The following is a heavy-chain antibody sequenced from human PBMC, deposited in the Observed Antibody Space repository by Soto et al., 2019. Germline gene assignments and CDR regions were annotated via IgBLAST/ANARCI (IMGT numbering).Heavy chain of an antibody. CDR3: ATAGQYYFEY. Sequence: GGSLRLSCAASGFTFGMYWMHWVRQAPGKGLVWVSRMNSDGKTINYADSVKGRFTISRDNAKNTLYLQMNSLTAEDTAVYYCATAGQYYFEYWGQGTLVTVSS. J-gene: IGHJ4*02. V-gene: IGHV3-74*01. CDR1: GFTFGMYW. CDR2: MNSDGKTI. D-gene: IGHD2-8*02.